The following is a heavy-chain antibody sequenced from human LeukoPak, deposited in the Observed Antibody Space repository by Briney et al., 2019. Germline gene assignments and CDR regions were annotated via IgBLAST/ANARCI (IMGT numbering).Heavy chain of an antibody. CDR2: IYYSGST. V-gene: IGHV4-39*07. D-gene: IGHD4-11*01. Sequence: KPSETLSLTCTVSGGSISSSSYYWGWIRQPPGKGLEWIGSIYYSGSTYYNPSLKSRVTISVDTSKNQFSLKLSSVTAADTAVYYCARDRDSTDFDYWGQGTLVTVSS. CDR3: ARDRDSTDFDY. CDR1: GGSISSSSYY. J-gene: IGHJ4*02.